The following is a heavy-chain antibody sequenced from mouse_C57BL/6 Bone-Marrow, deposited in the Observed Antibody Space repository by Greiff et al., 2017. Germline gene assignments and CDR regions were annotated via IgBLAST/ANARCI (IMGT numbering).Heavy chain of an antibody. D-gene: IGHD1-1*02. CDR1: GYAFTNYL. CDR2: INPGSGGT. Sequence: QVQLQQSGAELVRPGTSVKVSCKASGYAFTNYLIEWVKQRPGQGLEWIGVINPGSGGTNYNEKFKGKATLTADKSSSTAYMQLSSLASEDAAVYFCAGWWVYFDYWGQGTTLTVSS. CDR3: AGWWVYFDY. J-gene: IGHJ2*01. V-gene: IGHV1-54*01.